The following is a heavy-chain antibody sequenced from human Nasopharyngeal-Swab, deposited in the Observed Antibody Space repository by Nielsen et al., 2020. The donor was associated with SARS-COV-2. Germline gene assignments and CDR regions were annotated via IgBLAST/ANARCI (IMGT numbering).Heavy chain of an antibody. Sequence: GGSLRLSCTASGFTFSRYWMSWVRQAPGKGLEWVANIKHDGSEKNYVDSVKGRFTISRDNAKNLLFLQMSNLRADDTAVYYCTRDPYSTPPDYWGQGTLVTVSS. CDR2: IKHDGSEK. CDR3: TRDPYSTPPDY. V-gene: IGHV3-7*01. CDR1: GFTFSRYW. J-gene: IGHJ4*02. D-gene: IGHD6-13*01.